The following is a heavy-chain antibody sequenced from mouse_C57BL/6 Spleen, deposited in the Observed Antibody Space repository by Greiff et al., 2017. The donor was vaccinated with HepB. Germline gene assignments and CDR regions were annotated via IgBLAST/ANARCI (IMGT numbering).Heavy chain of an antibody. CDR3: AGRGGGYFDV. Sequence: QVHVKQSGAELVRPGSSVKLSCKASGYTFTSYWMHWVKQRPIQGLEWIGNIDPSDSETHYNQKFKDKATLTVDKSSSTAYMQLISLTSEDSAVYCWAGRGGGYFDVWGRGTTVTVSS. CDR2: IDPSDSET. V-gene: IGHV1-52*01. J-gene: IGHJ1*03. CDR1: GYTFTSYW.